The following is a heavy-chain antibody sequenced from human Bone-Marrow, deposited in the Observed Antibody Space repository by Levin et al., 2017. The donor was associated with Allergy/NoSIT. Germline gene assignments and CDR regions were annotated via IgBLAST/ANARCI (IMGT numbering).Heavy chain of an antibody. D-gene: IGHD4-17*01. CDR2: IWYDGSNK. V-gene: IGHV3-33*01. Sequence: GGSLRLSCAASGFTFSSYGMHWVRQAPGKGLEWVAVIWYDGSNKYYADSVKGRFTISRDNSKNTLYLQMNSLRAEDTAVYYCARDPSAGGTGDYGFDIWGQGTMVTVSS. CDR1: GFTFSSYG. CDR3: ARDPSAGGTGDYGFDI. J-gene: IGHJ3*02.